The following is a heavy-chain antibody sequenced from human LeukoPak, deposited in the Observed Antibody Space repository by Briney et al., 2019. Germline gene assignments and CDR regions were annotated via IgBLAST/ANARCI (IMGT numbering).Heavy chain of an antibody. Sequence: SETLSLTCAVYGGSFSGYYWSWIRQPPGKGLEWIGEINHSGSTNYNPSLKSRVTISVDTSKNQFSLKLSSVTAADTAVYYCARRCSSTSCYRIGDYNWFDPWGQGTLVTVSS. J-gene: IGHJ5*02. D-gene: IGHD2-2*01. CDR3: ARRCSSTSCYRIGDYNWFDP. CDR2: INHSGST. V-gene: IGHV4-34*01. CDR1: GGSFSGYY.